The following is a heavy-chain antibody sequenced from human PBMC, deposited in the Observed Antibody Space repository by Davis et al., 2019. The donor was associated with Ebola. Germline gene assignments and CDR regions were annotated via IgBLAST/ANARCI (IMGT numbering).Heavy chain of an antibody. Sequence: SETLSLTCTVSGGYISGYYWSWIRQPPGKGLEWIGSIHHSGNTYYNPSLKSRVTMSVATSKNQFSLKLSSVTAADTAVYYCARLPAQYYYDSSGYSAMGTVFDYWGQGTLVTVSS. V-gene: IGHV4-59*04. CDR3: ARLPAQYYYDSSGYSAMGTVFDY. J-gene: IGHJ4*02. D-gene: IGHD3-22*01. CDR1: GGYISGYY. CDR2: IHHSGNT.